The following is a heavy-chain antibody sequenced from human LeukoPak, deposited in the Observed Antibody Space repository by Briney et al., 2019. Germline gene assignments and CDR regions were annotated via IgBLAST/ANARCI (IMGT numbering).Heavy chain of an antibody. CDR3: ARVGGYDILTGYFENWFDP. Sequence: ASVKVSCKASGYTFTFYYMHWVRQAPGQGLEWMGWINPNSGGTNYAQKFQGRVTMTRDTSISTAYMELSRLRSDDTAVYYCARVGGYDILTGYFENWFDPWGQGTLVTVSS. V-gene: IGHV1-2*02. D-gene: IGHD3-9*01. J-gene: IGHJ5*02. CDR1: GYTFTFYY. CDR2: INPNSGGT.